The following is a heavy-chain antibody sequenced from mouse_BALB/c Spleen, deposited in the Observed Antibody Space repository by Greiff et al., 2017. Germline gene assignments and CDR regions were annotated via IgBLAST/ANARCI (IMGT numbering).Heavy chain of an antibody. CDR1: GFNIKDTY. CDR2: IDPANGNT. V-gene: IGHV14-3*02. Sequence: EVQLQQSGAELVKPGASVKLSCTASGFNIKDTYMHWVKQRPEQGLEWIGRIDPANGNTKYDPKFQGKATITADTSSNTAYLQLSSLTSEDTAVYYCARSGFNPYYYAMDYWGQGTSVTVSS. J-gene: IGHJ4*01. D-gene: IGHD3-2*02. CDR3: ARSGFNPYYYAMDY.